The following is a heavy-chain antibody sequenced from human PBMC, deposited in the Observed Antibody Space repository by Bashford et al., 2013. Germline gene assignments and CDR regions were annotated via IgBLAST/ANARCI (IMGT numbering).Heavy chain of an antibody. CDR2: IYYSGST. CDR3: ARSSSWYLHVGY. CDR1: GGSISSSSYY. J-gene: IGHJ4*02. D-gene: IGHD6-13*01. V-gene: IGHV4-61*05. Sequence: SETLSLTCTVSGGSISSSSYYWGWIRQPPGKGLEWIGNIYYSGSTNYNPSLKSRVTISVDTSKNQFSLNLSSVTAADTAVYYCARSSSWYLHVGYWGQGTLVTVSS.